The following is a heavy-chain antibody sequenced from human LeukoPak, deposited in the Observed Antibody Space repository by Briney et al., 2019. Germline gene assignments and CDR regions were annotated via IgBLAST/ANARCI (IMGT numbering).Heavy chain of an antibody. V-gene: IGHV3-23*01. CDR2: ISGSGVMT. CDR3: AKGDLYYYYYYMDV. Sequence: PGGSLRLSCAASGLTFSDYAMTWVRQAPGKGLEWVATISGSGVMTYYADSVKGRLTISRDNSKNTLYLQMNSLRAEDTAVYYCAKGDLYYYYYYMDVWGKGTTVTVSS. D-gene: IGHD3-16*01. CDR1: GLTFSDYA. J-gene: IGHJ6*03.